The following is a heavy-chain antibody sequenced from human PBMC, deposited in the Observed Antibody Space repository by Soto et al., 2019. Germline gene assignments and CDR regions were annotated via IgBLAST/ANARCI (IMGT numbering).Heavy chain of an antibody. J-gene: IGHJ5*02. CDR2: IKQDGSEK. Sequence: PGGSLRLSCAASGFTFSSYWMSWVRQAPGKGLEWVANIKQDGSEKYYVDSVKGRFTISRDNAKNSLYLQMNSLRAEDTAVYYCARAYGSGRNWFDPWGQGTLVTVSS. CDR3: ARAYGSGRNWFDP. V-gene: IGHV3-7*01. CDR1: GFTFSSYW. D-gene: IGHD3-10*01.